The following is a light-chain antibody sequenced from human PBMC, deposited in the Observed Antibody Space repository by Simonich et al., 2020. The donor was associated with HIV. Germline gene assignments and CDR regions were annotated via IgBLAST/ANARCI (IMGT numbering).Light chain of an antibody. CDR1: TSYVGSYNL. V-gene: IGLV2-23*01. Sequence: QSALTQPASVSGSPGQSITISCPGTTSYVGSYNLVSWYQQPPGTAPKLMIYAGSKRPSGVADRFSGSKFGNTASLTISGLQAEDEADYYCCSYAGTSTVIFGGGTKLTVL. CDR3: CSYAGTSTVI. CDR2: AGS. J-gene: IGLJ2*01.